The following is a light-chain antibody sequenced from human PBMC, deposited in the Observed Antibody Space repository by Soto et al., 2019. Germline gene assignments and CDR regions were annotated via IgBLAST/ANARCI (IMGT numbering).Light chain of an antibody. V-gene: IGKV3-11*01. J-gene: IGKJ1*01. Sequence: EIVLTQSPATLSFSPGERATLSCRASQSVSSYLAWHQQKPGQAPRLLIYDAYKRATGIPARFSGSWSGTDFTLTISSLEPEDFAVYYCQQRSNWPRPFGQGTKVEIK. CDR1: QSVSSY. CDR2: DAY. CDR3: QQRSNWPRP.